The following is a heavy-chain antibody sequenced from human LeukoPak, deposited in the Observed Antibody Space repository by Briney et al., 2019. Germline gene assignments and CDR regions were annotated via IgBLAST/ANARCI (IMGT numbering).Heavy chain of an antibody. CDR2: ISVYNGNT. J-gene: IGHJ6*02. CDR1: GYTFTSYG. D-gene: IGHD3-16*01. CDR3: ARGHYYDYVWGSYYTMDV. V-gene: IGHV1-18*01. Sequence: ASVKVSCKASGYTFTSYGISWVRQAPGQGLEWMGWISVYNGNTNYAQNLQGRVTMTTDTSTSTAYMELRSLRSDDTAVYYCARGHYYDYVWGSYYTMDVWGQGTTVTVSS.